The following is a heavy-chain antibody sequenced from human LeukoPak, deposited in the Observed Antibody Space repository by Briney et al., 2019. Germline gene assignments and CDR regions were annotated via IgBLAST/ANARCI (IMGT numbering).Heavy chain of an antibody. CDR2: IKQDGSEK. J-gene: IGHJ6*03. CDR3: ARVRRYYDSSGYGSDYYYMDV. V-gene: IGHV3-7*01. Sequence: GGSLRLSCAASGFTFSSYWMSWVRQVLGRGLEGVANIKQDGSEKYYVDSVKGRFTISRDNAKNSLYLQMNSLRAEDTAVYYCARVRRYYDSSGYGSDYYYMDVWGKGTTVTVSS. D-gene: IGHD3-22*01. CDR1: GFTFSSYW.